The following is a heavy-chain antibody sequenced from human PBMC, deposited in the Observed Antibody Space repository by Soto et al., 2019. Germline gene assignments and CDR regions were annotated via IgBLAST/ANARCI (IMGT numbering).Heavy chain of an antibody. V-gene: IGHV3-33*01. D-gene: IGHD2-15*01. Sequence: GGSLRLSCAASGFTLRRFGIHWVRQAPGKGLEWVAVLRHDGSKTSYVDSVKGRFTISRDNYRNMVFLEMDSLRAEDTGVYTCARDSIMRATYSGPSYYHMDVWGRGTRVTVSS. J-gene: IGHJ6*01. CDR1: GFTLRRFG. CDR3: ARDSIMRATYSGPSYYHMDV. CDR2: LRHDGSKT.